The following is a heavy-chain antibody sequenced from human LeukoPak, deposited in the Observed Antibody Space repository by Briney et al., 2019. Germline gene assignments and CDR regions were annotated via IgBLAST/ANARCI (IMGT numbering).Heavy chain of an antibody. Sequence: GGSLRLSCAASGFTFSGHSMTWVRQAPGKGLEWVANINLDGSERFYVDFVKGRFTISRDNADNSMYLQMNSLRAEDTAIHYCGRVIAGAIDYWGQGTLVTVSS. J-gene: IGHJ4*02. D-gene: IGHD6-13*01. CDR3: GRVIAGAIDY. V-gene: IGHV3-7*01. CDR1: GFTFSGHS. CDR2: INLDGSER.